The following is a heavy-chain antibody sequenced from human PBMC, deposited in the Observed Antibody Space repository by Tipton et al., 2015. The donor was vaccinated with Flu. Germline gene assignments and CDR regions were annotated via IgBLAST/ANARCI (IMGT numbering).Heavy chain of an antibody. V-gene: IGHV1-69*01. CDR3: ARGVGYCVNGVCYGEDYYGMDV. CDR2: IIPIFGTP. Sequence: QLVQSGAEVKKPGSSVKLSCKASGGSVRTHGISWVRQAPGQGLEWMGGIIPIFGTPNYAQKFQGSVTITADASTSTVYMELNSLRSDDTAVYFCARGVGYCVNGVCYGEDYYGMDVWGQGTTVTVAS. CDR1: GGSVRTHG. D-gene: IGHD2-8*01. J-gene: IGHJ6*02.